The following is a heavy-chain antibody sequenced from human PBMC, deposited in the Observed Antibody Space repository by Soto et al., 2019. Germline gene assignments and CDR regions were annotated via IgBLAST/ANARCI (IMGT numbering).Heavy chain of an antibody. J-gene: IGHJ4*02. D-gene: IGHD2-15*01. CDR2: INNDGRTT. CDR3: SRGGSSGLAY. V-gene: IGHV3-74*01. Sequence: PGGSLRLSCAASGFALSSYWMNWVRQSPGKGLVRVSHINNDGRTTNYANSVKGRFTISRDIAKNSLFLQLNSLRAEDTGIYYCSRGGSSGLAYWGQGTLVTVSS. CDR1: GFALSSYW.